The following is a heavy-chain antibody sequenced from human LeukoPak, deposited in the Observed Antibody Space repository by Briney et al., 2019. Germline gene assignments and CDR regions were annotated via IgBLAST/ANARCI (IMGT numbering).Heavy chain of an antibody. D-gene: IGHD5-12*01. Sequence: GGSLRLSCAAPGFTFSSYAMSWVRQAPGKGLEWVSAISGSGGSTYYADSVKGRFTLSRDNSKNTLYLQMNSLRAEDTAAYYCAKDSSGYDLLFDPWGQGTLVTVPS. V-gene: IGHV3-23*01. CDR2: ISGSGGST. CDR1: GFTFSSYA. J-gene: IGHJ5*02. CDR3: AKDSSGYDLLFDP.